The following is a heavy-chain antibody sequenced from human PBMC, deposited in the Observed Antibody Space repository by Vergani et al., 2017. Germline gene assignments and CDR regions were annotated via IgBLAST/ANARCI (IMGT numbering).Heavy chain of an antibody. V-gene: IGHV4-34*01. J-gene: IGHJ4*02. D-gene: IGHD4-17*01. CDR3: ARALTDYGDYRHDY. Sequence: QLQLQESGPGLVKPSETLSLTCAVYGGSFSGYYWSWIRQPPGKGLEWIGEINHSGSTNYNPSLKSRVTISVDTSKNQFSLKLSSVTAADTAVYYCARALTDYGDYRHDYWGQGTLVTVSS. CDR2: INHSGST. CDR1: GGSFSGYY.